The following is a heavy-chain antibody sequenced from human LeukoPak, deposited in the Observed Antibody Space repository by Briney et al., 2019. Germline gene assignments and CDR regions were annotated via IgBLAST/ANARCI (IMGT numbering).Heavy chain of an antibody. J-gene: IGHJ5*02. CDR3: AKSVTADP. D-gene: IGHD4-23*01. CDR2: ISPGGDRK. V-gene: IGHV3-23*01. Sequence: PGGSLRLSCAASGFTFSTYALSWVRQAPGKGLEWVSAISPGGDRKYYADSVKGRFAISRDNSKNMLYLQMDSLRAEDTAVYYCAKSVTADPWGQGTLVTVSS. CDR1: GFTFSTYA.